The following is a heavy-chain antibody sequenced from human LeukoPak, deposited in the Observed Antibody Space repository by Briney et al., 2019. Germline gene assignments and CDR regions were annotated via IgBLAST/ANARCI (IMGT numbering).Heavy chain of an antibody. CDR2: IFHGVTT. CDR1: GSSINTPYY. Sequence: TSETLSLTCTVSGSSINTPYYWAWIRQPPGEGLEWIGNIFHGVTTFYNPSLMNRVAISVDTSKNQFSLKLTSVTAADTAVYYCARDATIAAPLMSWGQGTLVIVSS. V-gene: IGHV4-38-2*02. CDR3: ARDATIAAPLMS. D-gene: IGHD6-13*01. J-gene: IGHJ4*02.